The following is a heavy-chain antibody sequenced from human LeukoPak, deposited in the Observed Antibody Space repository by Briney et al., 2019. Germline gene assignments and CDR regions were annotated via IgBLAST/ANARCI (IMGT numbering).Heavy chain of an antibody. Sequence: GGSLRLSCAASGFTFSSYWMNWARQAPGKGLEWVASINHNGNVNYYVDSVKGRFTISRDNAKNSLYLQMNSLRVEDTALYYCAKDIRGATVTDYGMDVWGQGTTVTVSS. J-gene: IGHJ6*02. CDR1: GFTFSSYW. CDR2: INHNGNVN. D-gene: IGHD4-17*01. V-gene: IGHV3-7*03. CDR3: AKDIRGATVTDYGMDV.